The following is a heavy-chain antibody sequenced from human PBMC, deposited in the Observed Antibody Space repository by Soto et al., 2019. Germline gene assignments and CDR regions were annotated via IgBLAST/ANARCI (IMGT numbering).Heavy chain of an antibody. D-gene: IGHD1-1*01. J-gene: IGHJ5*02. Sequence: KPSETLSLTCTVSGGSISSSSYYWGWIRQPPGKGLEWIGSIYYSGSTYYNPSLKSRVTISVDTSKNQFSLKLSSVTAADTAVYYCAREGSHSAYNFAIGIQLWSFDRWGQGLPVTVSS. CDR3: AREGSHSAYNFAIGIQLWSFDR. CDR2: IYYSGST. CDR1: GGSISSSSYY. V-gene: IGHV4-39*02.